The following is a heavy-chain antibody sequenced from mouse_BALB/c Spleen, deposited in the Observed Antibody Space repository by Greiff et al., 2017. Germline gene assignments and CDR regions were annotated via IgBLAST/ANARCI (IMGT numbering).Heavy chain of an antibody. CDR3: ARRGDYYGSSLFAY. CDR1: GFTFSSYT. D-gene: IGHD1-1*01. J-gene: IGHJ3*01. Sequence: EVQLQESGGGLVQPGGSLKLSCAASGFTFSSYTMSWVRQTPEKRLEWVAYISNGGGSTYYPDTVKGRFTISRDNAKNTLYLQMSSLKSEDTAMYYCARRGDYYGSSLFAYWGQGTLVTVSA. V-gene: IGHV5-12-2*01. CDR2: ISNGGGST.